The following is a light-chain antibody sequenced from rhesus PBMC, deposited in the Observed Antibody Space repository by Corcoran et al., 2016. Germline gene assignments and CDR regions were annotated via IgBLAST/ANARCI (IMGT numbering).Light chain of an antibody. Sequence: QVILTQSPATLSLSPGERATLSCRASQTIGPYLAWYQQKPGQAPKLLIYVVSSRVTGIPDRFSGRGSGTEFTLTITSLEPEDFAIYYCQKYGNSALTFGGGTKVELK. J-gene: IGKJ4*01. V-gene: IGKV3-53*02. CDR3: QKYGNSALT. CDR2: VVS. CDR1: QTIGPY.